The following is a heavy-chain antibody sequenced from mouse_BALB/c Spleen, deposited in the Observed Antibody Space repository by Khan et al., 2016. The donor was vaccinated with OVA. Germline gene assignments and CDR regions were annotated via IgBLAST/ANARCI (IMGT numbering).Heavy chain of an antibody. D-gene: IGHD2-12*01. CDR3: AREEALYYSEW. CDR2: IYPATNNT. Sequence: QVQLKQSGAELVKPGASVKLSCTTSGFNFNGYCIHWVKQRPGQGLEWIGRIYPATNNTYYNPKFKDKATLTADKSSSTAYLQLSSLTSEDPAVYFCAREEALYYSEWWGGGTTITVSS. J-gene: IGHJ1*01. V-gene: IGHV1-77*01. CDR1: GFNFNGYC.